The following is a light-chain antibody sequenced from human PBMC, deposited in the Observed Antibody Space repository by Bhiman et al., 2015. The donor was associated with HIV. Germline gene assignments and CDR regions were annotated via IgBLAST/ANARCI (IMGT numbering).Light chain of an antibody. V-gene: IGLV1-40*01. Sequence: QSVLTQPPSVSGAPGQRVTISCTGSSSNIGAGYDVHWYQQLPGTAPKLLIYGNSNRPSGIPERFSGSNSGNTATLTISGTQAMDEADYYCQAWDSSTGVFGTGTKVTVL. CDR1: SSNIGAGYD. J-gene: IGLJ1*01. CDR3: QAWDSSTGV. CDR2: GNS.